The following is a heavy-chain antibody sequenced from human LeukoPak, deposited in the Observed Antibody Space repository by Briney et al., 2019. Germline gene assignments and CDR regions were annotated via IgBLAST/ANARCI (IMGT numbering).Heavy chain of an antibody. CDR3: ARGGASSKSLDP. D-gene: IGHD6-6*01. CDR1: GGSISSDF. Sequence: PSETLSLTCTVSGGSISSDFWSWIRQPPGKGLEWIGYIYYSGSTKYNPSFQSRVTISVDTSKNHFSLKLSSVTAADTAIYYCARGGASSKSLDPWGHGTLVTVSS. CDR2: IYYSGST. V-gene: IGHV4-59*01. J-gene: IGHJ5*02.